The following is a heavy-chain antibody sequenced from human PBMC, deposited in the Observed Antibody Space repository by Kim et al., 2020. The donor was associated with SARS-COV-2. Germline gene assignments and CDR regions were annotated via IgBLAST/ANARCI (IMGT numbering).Heavy chain of an antibody. CDR2: IGGSGYHT. CDR3: AKDTGSRSCDY. CDR1: GFTFSSYA. J-gene: IGHJ4*02. V-gene: IGHV3-23*01. D-gene: IGHD2-15*01. Sequence: GGSLRLSCAASGFTFSSYAMNWVRQAPGKGLEWVSVIGGSGYHTYYADSVKGRFTISRDNSKNTLFRQMNSLRAEYTAIYYCAKDTGSRSCDYWGQGTLLTVSS.